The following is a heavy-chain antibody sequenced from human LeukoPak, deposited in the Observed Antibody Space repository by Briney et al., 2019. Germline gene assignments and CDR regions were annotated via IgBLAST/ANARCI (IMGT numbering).Heavy chain of an antibody. CDR2: ISGSGGST. J-gene: IGHJ6*02. CDR3: ARDFSSECSSTSCSIYYYYYGMDV. D-gene: IGHD2-2*01. Sequence: PGGSLRLSCAASGFTFSSYAMSWVRQAPGKGLEWVSAISGSGGSTYYADSVKGRFTISRDNSKNTLYLQMNSLRAEDTAVYYCARDFSSECSSTSCSIYYYYYGMDVWGQGTTVTVSS. CDR1: GFTFSSYA. V-gene: IGHV3-23*01.